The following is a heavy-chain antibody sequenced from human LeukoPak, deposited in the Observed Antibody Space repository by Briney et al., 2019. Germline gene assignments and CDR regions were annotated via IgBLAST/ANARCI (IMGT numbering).Heavy chain of an antibody. J-gene: IGHJ6*02. Sequence: GGSLRLSCAASGFTFSSYAMSWVRQAPGKGLEWVSAISGSGSTYYADSVKGRFTISRDNSKNTLYLQMNSLRAEDTAVYYCAKDGLDIVVVPAAFYGMDVWGQGTTVTVSS. CDR3: AKDGLDIVVVPAAFYGMDV. CDR1: GFTFSSYA. V-gene: IGHV3-23*01. CDR2: ISGSGST. D-gene: IGHD2-2*03.